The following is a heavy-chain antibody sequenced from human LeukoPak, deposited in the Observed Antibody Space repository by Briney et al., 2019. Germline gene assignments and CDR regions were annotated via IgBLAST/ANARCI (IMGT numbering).Heavy chain of an antibody. V-gene: IGHV3-74*01. D-gene: IGHD5-18*01. J-gene: IGHJ3*02. CDR3: ARGAWIQLWFDAFDI. CDR1: GFTFSSYW. Sequence: GGSLRLSCAASGFTFSSYWMHWVRQAPGKGLVWVSGINGDGSRTTYADSVKGRFTISRDNAKNTLDLQMNSLRAEDTAVYYCARGAWIQLWFDAFDIWGQGTMVTVSS. CDR2: INGDGSRT.